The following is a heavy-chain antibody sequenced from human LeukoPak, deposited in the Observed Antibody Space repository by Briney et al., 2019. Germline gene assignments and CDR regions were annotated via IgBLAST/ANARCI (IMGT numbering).Heavy chain of an antibody. D-gene: IGHD2/OR15-2a*01. Sequence: XMGWINPNSGGTNYAQKFQGRVTMTRDTSISTAYMELSRLRSDDTAVYYCARDYYSGYRNWFDPWGQGTLVTVSS. CDR2: INPNSGGT. V-gene: IGHV1-2*02. J-gene: IGHJ5*02. CDR3: ARDYYSGYRNWFDP.